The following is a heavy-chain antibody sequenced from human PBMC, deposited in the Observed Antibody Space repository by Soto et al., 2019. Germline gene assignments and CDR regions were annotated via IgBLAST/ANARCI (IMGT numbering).Heavy chain of an antibody. CDR1: GFTFSDYY. D-gene: IGHD5-12*01. Sequence: GGSLRLSCAASGFTFSDYYMSWIRQAPGKGLEWVSYISSSSSYTNYADSVKGRFTISRDNAKNSLYLQVNSLRAEDTAVYYCARDLDGYNYAHDYWGQGTLVPSPQ. J-gene: IGHJ4*02. V-gene: IGHV3-11*06. CDR2: ISSSSSYT. CDR3: ARDLDGYNYAHDY.